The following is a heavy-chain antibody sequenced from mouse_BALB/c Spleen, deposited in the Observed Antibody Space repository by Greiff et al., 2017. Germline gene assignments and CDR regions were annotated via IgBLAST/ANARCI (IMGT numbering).Heavy chain of an antibody. CDR1: GFTFSSFG. J-gene: IGHJ2*01. D-gene: IGHD2-2*01. CDR2: ISSGSSTI. V-gene: IGHV5-17*02. CDR3: ARGGYAYYLDD. Sequence: EVQLVESGAGLVQPGGSRKLSCAASGFTFSSFGMHWVRQAPEKGLEWVAYISSGSSTIYYADTVKGRFTISRDNPKNTLFLQMTSLRSEDAAMYDCARGGYAYYLDDWGQGTTLTVSA.